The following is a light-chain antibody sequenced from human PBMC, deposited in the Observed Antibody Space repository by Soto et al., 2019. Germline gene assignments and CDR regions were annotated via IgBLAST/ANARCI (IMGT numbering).Light chain of an antibody. CDR3: QRSFSTPLT. CDR1: QSISSY. Sequence: DIQMTQSPSSLSASVGDRVTITCRASQSISSYLHWYQQKAGKAPKLLIYAASSLQSGVPSTFSGSGSGTDFTLTISSLQPEDFATYYCQRSFSTPLTFGGGTKVEIK. J-gene: IGKJ4*01. CDR2: AAS. V-gene: IGKV1-39*01.